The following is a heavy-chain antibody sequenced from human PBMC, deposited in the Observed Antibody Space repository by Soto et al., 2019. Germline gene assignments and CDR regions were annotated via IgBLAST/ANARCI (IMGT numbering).Heavy chain of an antibody. V-gene: IGHV3-48*02. Sequence: GGLLRLSCSASGFTFSSYSMNWVRQAPGKGLEWVSYISSSSSTIYYADSVKGRFTISRDNAKNSLYLQMNSLRDEDTAVYYCARDKIVGYYGSGSYYNYFDYWGRGTLVTVSS. CDR3: ARDKIVGYYGSGSYYNYFDY. CDR1: GFTFSSYS. CDR2: ISSSSSTI. D-gene: IGHD3-10*01. J-gene: IGHJ4*02.